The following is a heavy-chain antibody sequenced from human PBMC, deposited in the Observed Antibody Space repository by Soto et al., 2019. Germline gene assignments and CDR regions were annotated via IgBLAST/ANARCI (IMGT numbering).Heavy chain of an antibody. CDR2: ISGYNGNT. CDR1: GYTVSNYG. D-gene: IGHD6-25*01. J-gene: IGHJ4*02. CDR3: AREGQRGY. Sequence: QVQLVQSGAEVKKPGASVKVSCQASGYTVSNYGFSWVRQAPRQGLEWMGWISGYNGNTNYAERLQGRVTMTTDTSTSTAYMELKSLRYDDTAVYYCAREGQRGYWGQGTPVTVSS. V-gene: IGHV1-18*01.